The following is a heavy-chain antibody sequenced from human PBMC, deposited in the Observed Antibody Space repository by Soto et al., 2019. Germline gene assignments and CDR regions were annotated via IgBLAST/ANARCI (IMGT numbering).Heavy chain of an antibody. CDR2: ISYDGSNK. D-gene: IGHD6-19*01. CDR1: GFTFSSYG. Sequence: QVQLVESGGGVVQPGRSLRLSCAASGFTFSSYGMHWVRQAPGKGLEWVAVISYDGSNKYYADSVKGRFTISRDNSKNTLYLEINSLRAVDMVVYSCAKAQARLKWLALDYWGRGTLVTVSS. V-gene: IGHV3-30*18. J-gene: IGHJ4*02. CDR3: AKAQARLKWLALDY.